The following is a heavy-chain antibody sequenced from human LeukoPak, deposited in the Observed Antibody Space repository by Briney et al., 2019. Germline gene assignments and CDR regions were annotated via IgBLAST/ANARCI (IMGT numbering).Heavy chain of an antibody. CDR3: ARQYGGFPNWFDP. CDR2: IYYSGST. CDR1: GGSISNYY. Sequence: KPSETQSLTCTVSGGSISNYYWSWIRQPPGKGLEWIGYIYYSGSTDYNPSLKSRVTISVDASKNQFSLKLSSVTAADTAVYYCARQYGGFPNWFDPWGQGALVTVSS. V-gene: IGHV4-59*08. J-gene: IGHJ5*02. D-gene: IGHD5-12*01.